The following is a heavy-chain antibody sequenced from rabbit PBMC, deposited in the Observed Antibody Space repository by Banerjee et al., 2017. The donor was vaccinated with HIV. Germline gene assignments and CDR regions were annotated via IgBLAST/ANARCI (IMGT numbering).Heavy chain of an antibody. J-gene: IGHJ3*01. D-gene: IGHD1-1*01. Sequence: QSLEESGGDLVKPGASLALTCKASGFDLSNNDYMCWVRQAPGKGLEWIACIYIGDGRTYYASWVNGRFSISKTSSTTVTLQMTSLTAADTATYFCARDSGSGWYLDRLDLWGPGTLVTVS. CDR1: GFDLSNNDY. V-gene: IGHV1S40*01. CDR2: IYIGDGRT. CDR3: ARDSGSGWYLDRLDL.